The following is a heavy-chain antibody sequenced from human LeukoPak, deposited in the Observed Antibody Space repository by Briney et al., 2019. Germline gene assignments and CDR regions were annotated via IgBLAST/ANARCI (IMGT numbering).Heavy chain of an antibody. D-gene: IGHD1-26*01. J-gene: IGHJ4*02. CDR1: GYTFTGYY. Sequence: GASVKVSCKASGYTFTGYYMHWVRQAPGQGLEWMGWINPNSGGTNYAQKFQGRVTMTRDTSISTAYMELSRLRSDDTAVYYCGLSSGKKAPYYFDYWGQGTLVTVSS. CDR2: INPNSGGT. V-gene: IGHV1-2*02. CDR3: GLSSGKKAPYYFDY.